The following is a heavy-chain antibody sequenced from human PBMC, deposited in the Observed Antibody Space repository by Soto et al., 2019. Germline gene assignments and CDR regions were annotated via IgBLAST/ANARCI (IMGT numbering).Heavy chain of an antibody. CDR1: GFTFYTYA. J-gene: IGHJ5*01. D-gene: IGHD1-26*01. Sequence: GGSLRLSCEASGFTFYTYAMIWVRQAPGKGLEWVTAIDSDGTDTYYADFVKGRFTVSRDNSKSTLYLQMRSLTAEDTALYYCAKGRLAVGSDWFDSWGPGTLVTVSS. V-gene: IGHV3-23*05. CDR2: IDSDGTDT. CDR3: AKGRLAVGSDWFDS.